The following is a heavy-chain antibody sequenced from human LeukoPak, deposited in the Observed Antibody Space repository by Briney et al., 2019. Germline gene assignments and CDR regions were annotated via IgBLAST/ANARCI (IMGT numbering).Heavy chain of an antibody. Sequence: PGGSLRLSSAASGFTFSSHAMSWVRQDPGNGPEWVSAISGTGGSPYYADSVKGRFTISRDNSKNTLYLQMNSLRAEDTAVYYCAKDLAGEDYYGSGSYYNSRVYYYYYGMDVWGQGTTVTVSS. CDR3: AKDLAGEDYYGSGSYYNSRVYYYYYGMDV. D-gene: IGHD3-10*01. V-gene: IGHV3-23*01. CDR2: ISGTGGSP. CDR1: GFTFSSHA. J-gene: IGHJ6*02.